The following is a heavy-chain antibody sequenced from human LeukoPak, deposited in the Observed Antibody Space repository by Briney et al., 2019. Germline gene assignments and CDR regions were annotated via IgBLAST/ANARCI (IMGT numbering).Heavy chain of an antibody. CDR1: GGSISSYD. D-gene: IGHD6-19*01. CDR2: IYTDGST. CDR3: AREVRAVADSPYYYYMDV. Sequence: SETLSLTCTVSGGSISSYDWSWIRQAAGKGLEWIGRIYTDGSTNYNPSIKSLVTMSVDTSKNQFSLKLSSVTAADTAVYYCAREVRAVADSPYYYYMDVWGKGTTVTISS. J-gene: IGHJ6*03. V-gene: IGHV4-4*07.